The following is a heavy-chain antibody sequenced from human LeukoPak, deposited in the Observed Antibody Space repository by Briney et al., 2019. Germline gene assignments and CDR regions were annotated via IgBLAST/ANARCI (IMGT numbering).Heavy chain of an antibody. Sequence: SETLSLTCTVSGGSISSYYWSWIRQPAGKGLEWIGRIYTSGSTTYNPSLKSRVTMSVDTSKNQFSLKLSSVTAADTAVYYCARLWHSSGWYRYYYYYMDVWGKGTTVTISS. CDR1: GGSISSYY. CDR2: IYTSGST. CDR3: ARLWHSSGWYRYYYYYMDV. V-gene: IGHV4-4*07. D-gene: IGHD6-19*01. J-gene: IGHJ6*03.